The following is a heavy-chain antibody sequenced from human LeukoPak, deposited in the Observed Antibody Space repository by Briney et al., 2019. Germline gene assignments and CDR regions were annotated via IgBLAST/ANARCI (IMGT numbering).Heavy chain of an antibody. CDR2: INPNSGGT. J-gene: IGHJ4*02. Sequence: ASVKVSCKASGYTFTGYYMHWVRQAPGQGLEWMGWINPNSGGTNYAQKFQGRVTMTRDTSISTAYMELSSLRSEDTAVYYCAVQIRGFETFSYWGQGTLVTVSS. V-gene: IGHV1-2*02. CDR3: AVQIRGFETFSY. CDR1: GYTFTGYY. D-gene: IGHD3-10*01.